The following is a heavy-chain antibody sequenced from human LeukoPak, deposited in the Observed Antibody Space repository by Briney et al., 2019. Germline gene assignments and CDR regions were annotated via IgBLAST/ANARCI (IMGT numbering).Heavy chain of an antibody. J-gene: IGHJ6*03. D-gene: IGHD6-13*01. V-gene: IGHV3-21*06. Sequence: GGSLRLSCAASGFTFSYYSVTWVRQAPGKGLEWVSSISSDNTYIYYADSVRGRFTISRDNAKNLFYLQMNSLRAEDTAVYYCARLDRADYSTSPIPYYNYFMDAWDKGTTGTVSS. CDR3: ARLDRADYSTSPIPYYNYFMDA. CDR1: GFTFSYYS. CDR2: ISSDNTYI.